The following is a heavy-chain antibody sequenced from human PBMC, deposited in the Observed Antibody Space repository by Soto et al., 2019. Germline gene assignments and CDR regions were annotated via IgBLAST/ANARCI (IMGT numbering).Heavy chain of an antibody. Sequence: PGESLKISCKGSGYSFTSYWIGWVRQMPGKGLEWMGIIYPGDSDTRYSPSFQGQVTISADKSISTAYLQWSSLKASDTAMYYCARADRTYYYDSSGPRAFDIWGQGTMVTVSS. V-gene: IGHV5-51*01. D-gene: IGHD3-22*01. CDR3: ARADRTYYYDSSGPRAFDI. CDR2: IYPGDSDT. J-gene: IGHJ3*02. CDR1: GYSFTSYW.